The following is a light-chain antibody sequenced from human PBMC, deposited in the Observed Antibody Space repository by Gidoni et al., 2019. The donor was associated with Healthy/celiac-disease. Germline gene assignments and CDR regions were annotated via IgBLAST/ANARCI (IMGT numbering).Light chain of an antibody. CDR1: QSISSW. V-gene: IGKV1-5*03. J-gene: IGKJ4*01. CDR2: KAS. CDR3: QQYNSYSPLLT. Sequence: DIQMTQSPSTLSASVGDRVTITCRASQSISSWLAWYQQKPGKAPKLLIYKASSLESGGPSRFSGRGSGTEFTLTISSLQPDDFATYYCQQYNSYSPLLTFGGGTKVEIK.